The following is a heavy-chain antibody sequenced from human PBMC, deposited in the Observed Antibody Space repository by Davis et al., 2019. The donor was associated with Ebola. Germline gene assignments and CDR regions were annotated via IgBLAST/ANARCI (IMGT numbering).Heavy chain of an antibody. Sequence: GESLKISCAASGFTFSDYYMSWIRQAPGKGLEWVSYISSSSSYTNYADSVKGRFTISRDNAKNSLYLQMNSLRAEDTAVYYCARLDEDDYLTGPDYWGQGTLVTVSS. CDR3: ARLDEDDYLTGPDY. J-gene: IGHJ4*02. D-gene: IGHD3-9*01. CDR1: GFTFSDYY. CDR2: ISSSSSYT. V-gene: IGHV3-11*06.